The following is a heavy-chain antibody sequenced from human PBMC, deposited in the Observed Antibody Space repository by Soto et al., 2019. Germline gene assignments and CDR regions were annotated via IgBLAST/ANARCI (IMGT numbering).Heavy chain of an antibody. CDR2: IFHTGVT. Sequence: QVQLQESGPGLVKPSETLSLICTVSGASISTYYWTWIRQTPGKRLEWVGDIFHTGVTTYNPSLSGRVTMTVEPSKKQISLKLSSVTATDTAVYYCAGAQPTFDFWGQGKMVTVSS. V-gene: IGHV4-59*01. CDR3: AGAQPTFDF. J-gene: IGHJ3*01. CDR1: GASISTYY.